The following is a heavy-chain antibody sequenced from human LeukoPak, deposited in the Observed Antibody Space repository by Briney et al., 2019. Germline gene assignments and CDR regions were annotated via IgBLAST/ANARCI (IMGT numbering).Heavy chain of an antibody. V-gene: IGHV3-23*01. CDR1: GFTFSSYS. J-gene: IGHJ4*02. CDR3: AKDRRRDGYNSYFDY. Sequence: PGGSLRLSCAASGFTFSSYSMNWVRQAPGKGLEWVSAISGSGGSTYYADSVKGRFTISRDNSKNTLYLQVNSLRAEDTAVYYCAKDRRRDGYNSYFDYWGQGTLVTVSS. CDR2: ISGSGGST. D-gene: IGHD5-12*01.